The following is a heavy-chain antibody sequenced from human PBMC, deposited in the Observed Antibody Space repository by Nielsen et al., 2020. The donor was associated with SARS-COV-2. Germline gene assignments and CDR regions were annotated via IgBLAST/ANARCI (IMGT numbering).Heavy chain of an antibody. Sequence: ASVNVSCKASGYTFTSYAMHWVRQAPGQRLEWMGWINAGNGNTKYSQKFQGRVTITRDTSASTAYMELSSLRSEDTAVYYCARVREDYYYYYMDVWGKGTTVTVSS. CDR1: GYTFTSYA. V-gene: IGHV1-3*01. D-gene: IGHD2-15*01. CDR2: INAGNGNT. CDR3: ARVREDYYYYYMDV. J-gene: IGHJ6*03.